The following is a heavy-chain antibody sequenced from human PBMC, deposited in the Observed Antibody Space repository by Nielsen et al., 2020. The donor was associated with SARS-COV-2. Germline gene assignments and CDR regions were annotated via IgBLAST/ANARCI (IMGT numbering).Heavy chain of an antibody. V-gene: IGHV4-34*01. Sequence: SETLSLTCAVYGGSFSGYYWSWIRRPPGKGLQWIGEINHSGSTNYNPSLKSRVTISVDTSKNQFSLKLSSVTAADTAVYYCAGAAAGTNYYYGMDVWGQGTTVTVSS. CDR2: INHSGST. CDR3: AGAAAGTNYYYGMDV. D-gene: IGHD6-13*01. J-gene: IGHJ6*02. CDR1: GGSFSGYY.